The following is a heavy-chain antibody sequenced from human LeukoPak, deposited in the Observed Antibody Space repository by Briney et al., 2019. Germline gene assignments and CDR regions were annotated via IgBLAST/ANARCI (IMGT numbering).Heavy chain of an antibody. V-gene: IGHV1-8*01. Sequence: ASVKVSCKAAGYTFTGYYMFWVRQAPGQGLEWMGRINPNSGGTGYAQKFQGRVTMTRNTSISTAYMELSSLRSEDTAVYYCARGVGAAAGTGYYYYMDVWGKGTTVTVSS. CDR1: GYTFTGYY. J-gene: IGHJ6*03. CDR3: ARGVGAAAGTGYYYYMDV. D-gene: IGHD6-13*01. CDR2: INPNSGGT.